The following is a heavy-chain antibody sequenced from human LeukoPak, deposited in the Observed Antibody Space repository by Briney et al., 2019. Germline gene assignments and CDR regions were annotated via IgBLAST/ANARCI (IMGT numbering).Heavy chain of an antibody. Sequence: PGGSLRLSCAASGLTFSDFWMHWVRQAPGKGLEWVSSISWSGDRMGYADAVKGRFTISRDNAKNSLFLQMNSLRVEDTALYYCAKDLGGSATTVWGQGTLVTVSS. D-gene: IGHD2-2*01. CDR1: GLTFSDFW. V-gene: IGHV3-9*01. J-gene: IGHJ4*02. CDR2: ISWSGDRM. CDR3: AKDLGGSATTV.